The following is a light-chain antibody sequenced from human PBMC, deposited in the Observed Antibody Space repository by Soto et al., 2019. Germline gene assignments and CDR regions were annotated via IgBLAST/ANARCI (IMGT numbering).Light chain of an antibody. CDR1: QGISNS. J-gene: IGKJ1*01. Sequence: DIQMTQSPSSVSASVRDRVTIACRASQGISNSLAWYQQKAGKPPKLLIYAAYTLRSGVPSRFSGSGSGTDFTLTIRSLQPEDGATYDCQKHKYAPLTFGKGTKVDIK. CDR2: AAY. CDR3: QKHKYAPLT. V-gene: IGKV1-27*01.